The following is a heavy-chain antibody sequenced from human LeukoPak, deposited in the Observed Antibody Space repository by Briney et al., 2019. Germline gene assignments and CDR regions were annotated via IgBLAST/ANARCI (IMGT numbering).Heavy chain of an antibody. Sequence: PGRSLRLSCAASGFTFSSYGMHWVRQAPGKGLEWVAVIWYDASNKYYADSVKGRFTISRDNSNNTLYLQMNSLRAEDTAMYYCATGRDALDIWGQGTMVTVSS. CDR3: ATGRDALDI. CDR2: IWYDASNK. V-gene: IGHV3-33*01. CDR1: GFTFSSYG. J-gene: IGHJ3*02.